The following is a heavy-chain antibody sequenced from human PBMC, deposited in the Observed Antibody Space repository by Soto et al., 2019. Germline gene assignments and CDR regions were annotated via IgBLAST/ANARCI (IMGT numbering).Heavy chain of an antibody. CDR3: AGTIAVAGNAFDI. D-gene: IGHD6-19*01. J-gene: IGHJ3*02. V-gene: IGHV1-46*01. CDR2: INPSGVST. CDR1: GYTFTSYY. Sequence: ASVNVSCKSSGYTFTSYYMHWVRQAPGQGLEWMGIINPSGVSTSYAQKFQGRVTMTRDTSTSTVYMELSSLRSEDTAVYYCAGTIAVAGNAFDIWGQGTMVTVSS.